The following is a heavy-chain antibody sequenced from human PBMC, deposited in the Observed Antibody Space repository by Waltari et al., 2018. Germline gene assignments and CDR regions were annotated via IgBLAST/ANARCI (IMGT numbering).Heavy chain of an antibody. V-gene: IGHV4-59*01. CDR2: IYYSGST. CDR1: GGSISRYY. CDR3: ARGGYGGNEDFDY. J-gene: IGHJ4*02. D-gene: IGHD4-17*01. Sequence: QVQLQESGPGLVKPSETLSLTCTVSGGSISRYYWRWIRQPPGKGLEWIGYIYYSGSTNYNPSLKSRVTISVDTSKNQFSLKLSSVTAADTAVYYCARGGYGGNEDFDYWGQGTLVTVSS.